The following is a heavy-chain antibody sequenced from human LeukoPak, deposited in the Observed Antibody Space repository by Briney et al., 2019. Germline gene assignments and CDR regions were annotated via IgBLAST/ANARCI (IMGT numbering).Heavy chain of an antibody. V-gene: IGHV3-33*01. J-gene: IGHJ4*02. D-gene: IGHD3-22*01. CDR1: GFTFSSYG. Sequence: GRSLRLSCAASGFTFSSYGMHWVRQAPGKGLEWVAVIWYDGSNKYYADSVKGRFTISRDNSKNTLYLQMNSLRAEDTAVYYCAREDYYDSSGNTTITLDYWGQGTLVTVSS. CDR3: AREDYYDSSGNTTITLDY. CDR2: IWYDGSNK.